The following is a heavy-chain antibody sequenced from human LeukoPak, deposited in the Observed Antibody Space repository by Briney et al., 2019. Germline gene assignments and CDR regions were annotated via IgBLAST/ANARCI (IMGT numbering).Heavy chain of an antibody. CDR2: TKSKTDGGTT. D-gene: IGHD3-10*01. Sequence: GGSLRLSCAASGFTFDNAWMSWVRQAPAQGLEWVGRTKSKTDGGTTDYAAPVKGRFTISRDASKDTLYLQMDSLKTEDTAVYYCTARALGTWFSPADFDYWGQGTLVTVSS. V-gene: IGHV3-15*01. CDR3: TARALGTWFSPADFDY. J-gene: IGHJ4*02. CDR1: GFTFDNAW.